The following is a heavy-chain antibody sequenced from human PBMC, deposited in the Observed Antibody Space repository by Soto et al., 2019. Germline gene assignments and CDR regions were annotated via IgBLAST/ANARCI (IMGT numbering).Heavy chain of an antibody. J-gene: IGHJ3*02. V-gene: IGHV1-46*03. CDR1: GYTFTSYY. CDR2: INPSGGST. CDR3: ARDSPEGGIAVAGSSDAFDI. Sequence: ASVKVSCKASGYTFTSYYMHWVRQAPGQGLEWMGIINPSGGSTSYAQKFQGRVTMTRDTSTSTVYMELSSLRSEDTAVYYCARDSPEGGIAVAGSSDAFDIWGQGTMVTVSS. D-gene: IGHD6-19*01.